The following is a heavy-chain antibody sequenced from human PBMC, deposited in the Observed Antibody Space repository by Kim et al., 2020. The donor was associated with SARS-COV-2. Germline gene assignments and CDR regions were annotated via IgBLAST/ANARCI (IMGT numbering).Heavy chain of an antibody. V-gene: IGHV3-13*04. CDR2: IGTAGDT. CDR3: ARDLWFGESRPSLVRRHSGYYYGMDV. CDR1: GFTFSSYD. J-gene: IGHJ6*02. Sequence: GGSLRLSCAASGFTFSSYDMHWVRQATGKGLEWVSAIGTAGDTYYPGSVKGRFTISRENAKNSLYLQMNSLRAGDTAVYYCARDLWFGESRPSLVRRHSGYYYGMDVWGQGTTVTVSS. D-gene: IGHD3-10*01.